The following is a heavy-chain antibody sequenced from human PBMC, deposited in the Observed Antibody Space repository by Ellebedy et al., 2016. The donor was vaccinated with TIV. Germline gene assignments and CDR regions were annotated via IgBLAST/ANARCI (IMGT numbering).Heavy chain of an antibody. Sequence: AASVKVPCKASGYTFTSYGISWVRQAPGQGLEWMGWISGYNGNTNYAQKLQGRVTMTTDTSTSTAYMELRSLRSDDTAVYYCARDRYIKRIAWFDPWGQGTLVTVSS. J-gene: IGHJ5*02. CDR1: GYTFTSYG. D-gene: IGHD2-2*02. CDR3: ARDRYIKRIAWFDP. V-gene: IGHV1-18*04. CDR2: ISGYNGNT.